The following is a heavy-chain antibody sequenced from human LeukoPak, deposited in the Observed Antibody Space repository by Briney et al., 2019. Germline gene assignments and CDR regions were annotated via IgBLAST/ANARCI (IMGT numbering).Heavy chain of an antibody. Sequence: GGSLRLSCAASGFTLSSYAMHWVRQAPGKGLEWVAVISYDGSNKYYADSVKGRFTISRDNSKNTLYLQMNSLRAEDTAVYYCARGAGYYDSSGPFDYWGQGTLVTVSS. CDR1: GFTLSSYA. J-gene: IGHJ4*02. V-gene: IGHV3-30-3*01. D-gene: IGHD3-22*01. CDR2: ISYDGSNK. CDR3: ARGAGYYDSSGPFDY.